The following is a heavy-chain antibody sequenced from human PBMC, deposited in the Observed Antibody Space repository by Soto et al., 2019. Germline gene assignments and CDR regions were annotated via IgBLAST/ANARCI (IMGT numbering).Heavy chain of an antibody. V-gene: IGHV1-18*01. CDR2: INTYNGMT. D-gene: IGHD5-12*01. CDR3: AKSPRGEMATD. J-gene: IGHJ4*02. Sequence: QVQLVQSGGEVKKPGASVTVSCKASGYTFINYHITWVRQAPGQGLEWMAWINTYNGMTDYAQRFQGRVTMTRDTSXXXXXXELXNLGSDXTAXYFCAKSPRGEMATDWGQGTLVTVSS. CDR1: GYTFINYH.